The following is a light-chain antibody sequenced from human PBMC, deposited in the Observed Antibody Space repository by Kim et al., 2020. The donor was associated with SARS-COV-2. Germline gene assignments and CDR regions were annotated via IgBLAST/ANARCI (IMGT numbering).Light chain of an antibody. Sequence: SVTITYAGSSCNIGACYDVDGYQQLPGTAPKPRIYSNSNRPSGVADRFSGSKSGTSASLAMTGLQAEDEADYYCQSYDSSLSGYVFGTGTKVTVL. CDR3: QSYDSSLSGYV. CDR1: SCNIGACYD. J-gene: IGLJ1*01. V-gene: IGLV1-40*01. CDR2: SNS.